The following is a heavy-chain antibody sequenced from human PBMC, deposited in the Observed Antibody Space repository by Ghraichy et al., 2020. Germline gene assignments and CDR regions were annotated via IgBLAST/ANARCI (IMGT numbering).Heavy chain of an antibody. CDR3: AKGGTFGVILSHFDY. CDR2: ISGSDGST. Sequence: GGLNISCAASGFTFSSYGMSWVRQAPGKGLEWVSAISGSDGSTSYADSVKGRFTISRDNSKNTLYLQMNSLRAEDTAVYYCAKGGTFGVILSHFDYWGQGTLVTVSS. D-gene: IGHD3-3*01. CDR1: GFTFSSYG. J-gene: IGHJ4*02. V-gene: IGHV3-23*01.